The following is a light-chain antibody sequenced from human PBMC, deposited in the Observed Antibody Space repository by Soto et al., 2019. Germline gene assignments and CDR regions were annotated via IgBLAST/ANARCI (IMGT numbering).Light chain of an antibody. CDR2: GAS. J-gene: IGKJ1*01. CDR3: QQYRSWSLT. V-gene: IGKV3-15*01. Sequence: MVDTQRPAARCVARGDRSTRSCRASQSVSSNLAWYQQKPGQAPRLLIYGASTRATDMPGRFSGRGAGAEFTLTISSLQSDDFAVYYCQQYRSWSLTFGQGTKVDIK. CDR1: QSVSSN.